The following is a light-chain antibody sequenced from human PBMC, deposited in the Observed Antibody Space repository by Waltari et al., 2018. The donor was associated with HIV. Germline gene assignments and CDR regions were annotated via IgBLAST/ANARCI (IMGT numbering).Light chain of an antibody. V-gene: IGLV6-57*02. Sequence: NFMLTQPHSVSESPGKTVTISCTGSSGSIASNYVQWYQQPPGSAPTTVIDEDNKRPSGVPDRVSGSIDSSSNSASLTNSGLKTEDEADDYCQSYDSSNNGVFGGGTKLTVL. CDR1: SGSIASNY. J-gene: IGLJ2*01. CDR3: QSYDSSNNGV. CDR2: EDN.